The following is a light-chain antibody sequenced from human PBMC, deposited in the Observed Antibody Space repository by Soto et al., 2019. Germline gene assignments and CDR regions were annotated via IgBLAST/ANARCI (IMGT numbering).Light chain of an antibody. V-gene: IGKV3-20*01. CDR1: QSVSSSY. J-gene: IGKJ4*01. CDR2: GAS. CDR3: QQYGSSPAFP. Sequence: EIVLTQSPGTLSLSPGERATLSCRASQSVSSSYLAWYQQKPGQAPRLLIYGASSRVTGIPDRFSGSGSGQSFNLTISRLEPEDFAVYYCQQYGSSPAFPFGGGNKVEIK.